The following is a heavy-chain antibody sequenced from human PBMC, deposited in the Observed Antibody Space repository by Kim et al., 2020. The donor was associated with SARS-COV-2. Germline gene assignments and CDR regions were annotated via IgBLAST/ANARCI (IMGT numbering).Heavy chain of an antibody. CDR3: ARVGYDYVWGSYRDYYYYYGIDV. D-gene: IGHD3-16*02. CDR2: ISSSSSYT. V-gene: IGHV3-11*05. Sequence: GGSLRLSCAASGFTFSDYYMSWIRQAPGKGLEWGSYISSSSSYTNYADSVKGRFTISRDNAKNSLYLQMNSLRAEDTAVYDCARVGYDYVWGSYRDYYYYYGIDVWGQGTTVTVSS. CDR1: GFTFSDYY. J-gene: IGHJ6*02.